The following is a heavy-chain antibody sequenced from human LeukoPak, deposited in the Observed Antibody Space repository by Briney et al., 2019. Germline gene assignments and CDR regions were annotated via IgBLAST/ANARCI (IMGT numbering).Heavy chain of an antibody. CDR1: GFTFSTYW. J-gene: IGHJ4*02. V-gene: IGHV3-30*18. CDR2: ISYDASNK. Sequence: GGSLRLSCVASGFTFSTYWMHWVRQAPGKGLEWVAVISYDASNKYYVDSVKGRFTISRDNSKNTLYLQMDSLRVEDIAVYYCAKAVTYYYGSGLDYWGQGTLVTVSS. D-gene: IGHD3-10*01. CDR3: AKAVTYYYGSGLDY.